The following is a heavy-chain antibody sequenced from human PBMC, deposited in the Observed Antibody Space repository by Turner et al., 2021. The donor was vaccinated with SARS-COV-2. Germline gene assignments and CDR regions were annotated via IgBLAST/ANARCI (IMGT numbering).Heavy chain of an antibody. Sequence: EVQLLESGGGLVQPGGSLRLSCASSGFTFSSYAMSWVRQAPGKGLEWVSAISGSGGSTDYADSVKGRFTISRDNSKNTLYLQMNSLRAEDTAVYYCAKADRVMIVVVITLFDYWGQGTLVTVSS. CDR2: ISGSGGST. J-gene: IGHJ4*02. V-gene: IGHV3-23*01. CDR1: GFTFSSYA. D-gene: IGHD3-22*01. CDR3: AKADRVMIVVVITLFDY.